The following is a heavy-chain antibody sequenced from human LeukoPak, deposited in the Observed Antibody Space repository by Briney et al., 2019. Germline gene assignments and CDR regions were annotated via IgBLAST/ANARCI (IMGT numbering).Heavy chain of an antibody. D-gene: IGHD3-22*01. CDR2: ISSSGSTI. CDR3: ARGSSGYYVPAEYFQH. Sequence: GGSLRLSCAASGFTLSDYYMTWIRQAPGKGLEWVSYISSSGSTIYYADSVKGRFTISRDNAKNSLYLQMNSLRAEDTAVYYCARGSSGYYVPAEYFQHWGQGTLVTVSS. J-gene: IGHJ1*01. V-gene: IGHV3-11*01. CDR1: GFTLSDYY.